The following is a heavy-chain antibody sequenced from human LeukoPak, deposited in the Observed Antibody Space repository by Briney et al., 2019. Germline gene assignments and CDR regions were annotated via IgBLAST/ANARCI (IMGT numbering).Heavy chain of an antibody. CDR3: ARRSSSLRNYYYYMDV. CDR1: GFTFSSYS. J-gene: IGHJ6*03. CDR2: ISSSSSTI. D-gene: IGHD6-6*01. Sequence: GGSLRLSCAASGFTFSSYSMNWVRQAPGKGLEWVSYISSSSSTIYYADSVKGRFTISRDNAKNSLYLQMNSLRAEDTAVYYCARRSSSLRNYYYYMDVWGKGTTVTVSS. V-gene: IGHV3-48*04.